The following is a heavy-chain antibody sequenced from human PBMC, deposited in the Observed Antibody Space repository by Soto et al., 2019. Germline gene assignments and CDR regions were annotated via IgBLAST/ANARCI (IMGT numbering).Heavy chain of an antibody. CDR3: ARGYDILTGHYYFDY. CDR1: GYTFTIYG. V-gene: IGHV1-18*04. Sequence: ASVKVSCKASGYTFTIYGIIWVRQAPGQGLEWMGWISAYNGNTNYAQKLQGRVTMTTDTSTSTAYMELRSLRSDDTAVYYCARGYDILTGHYYFDYWGQGTLVTVSS. J-gene: IGHJ4*02. D-gene: IGHD3-9*01. CDR2: ISAYNGNT.